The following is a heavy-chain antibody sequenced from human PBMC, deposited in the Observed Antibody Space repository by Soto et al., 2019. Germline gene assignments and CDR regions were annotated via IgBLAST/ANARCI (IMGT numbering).Heavy chain of an antibody. V-gene: IGHV3-30-3*01. CDR3: ARQGEIVVALA. CDR2: ISYAGNNK. CDR1: GFTFSSYA. Sequence: PGGSLRLSCAASGFTFSSYAMHWVRQAPDKGLEWVAVISYAGNNKYYADYVKRRFTISRDNSNNTLYLQMNSLRTEDTAMYYCARQGEIVVALAWGQGTLVTV. D-gene: IGHD3-22*01. J-gene: IGHJ5*02.